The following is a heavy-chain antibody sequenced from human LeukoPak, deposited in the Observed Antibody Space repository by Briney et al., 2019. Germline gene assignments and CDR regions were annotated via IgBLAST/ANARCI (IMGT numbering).Heavy chain of an antibody. Sequence: SQTLSLTCTVSGGSISSGGYYWSWIRQPAGKGLEWIGRIYTSGSTNYNPSLKSRVTISVDTSKNQFSLKLSSVTAADTAVYYCARAYILGYCSSTSCDNWFDPWGQGTLVTVSS. CDR2: IYTSGST. D-gene: IGHD2-2*01. V-gene: IGHV4-61*02. CDR1: GGSISSGGYY. CDR3: ARAYILGYCSSTSCDNWFDP. J-gene: IGHJ5*02.